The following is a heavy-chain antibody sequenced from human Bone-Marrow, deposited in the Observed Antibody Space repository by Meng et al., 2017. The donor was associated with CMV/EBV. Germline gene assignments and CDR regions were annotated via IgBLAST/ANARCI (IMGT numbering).Heavy chain of an antibody. D-gene: IGHD2-2*01. CDR3: TTDPRGYCSSTSCFYYYYYGMDV. CDR2: IKGKTDGGTT. Sequence: GGSLRLSCAASGFTFSNAWMSWVRQAPGKGLEWVGRIKGKTDGGTTDYAAPVKGRFTISRDDSKNTLYLQMNSLKTEDTAVYYCTTDPRGYCSSTSCFYYYYYGMDVWGQGTTVTVSS. V-gene: IGHV3-15*01. J-gene: IGHJ6*02. CDR1: GFTFSNAW.